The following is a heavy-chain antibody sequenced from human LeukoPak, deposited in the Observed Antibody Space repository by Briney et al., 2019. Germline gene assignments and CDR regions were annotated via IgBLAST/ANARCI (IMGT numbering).Heavy chain of an antibody. CDR2: INHSGST. D-gene: IGHD3-16*02. J-gene: IGHJ4*02. V-gene: IGHV4-34*01. CDR3: ARQPTYYDYVWGSYRFDY. CDR1: GGSFSGYY. Sequence: SETLSLTCAVYGGSFSGYYWSWIRQPPGKGLEWIGEINHSGSTDYNPSLKSRVTIPVDTSKNQFSLKLSSVTAADTAVYYCARQPTYYDYVWGSYRFDYWGQGTLVTVSS.